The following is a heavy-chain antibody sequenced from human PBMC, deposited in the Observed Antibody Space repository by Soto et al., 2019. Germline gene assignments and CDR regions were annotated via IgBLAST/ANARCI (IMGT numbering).Heavy chain of an antibody. CDR2: IYYSGST. V-gene: IGHV4-59*01. CDR1: GGSISSYY. CDR3: ARGRGTNYYDSSGHV. D-gene: IGHD3-22*01. Sequence: LSLTCTVSGGSISSYYWSWTRQPPGKGLEWIGYIYYSGSTNYNPSLRSRVTISVDTSKNQFSLKLSSVAAADTAVYYCARGRGTNYYDSSGHVWGQGTLVTVSS. J-gene: IGHJ4*02.